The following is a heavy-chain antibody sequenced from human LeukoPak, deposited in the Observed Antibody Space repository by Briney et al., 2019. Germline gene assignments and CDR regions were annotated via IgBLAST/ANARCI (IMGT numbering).Heavy chain of an antibody. Sequence: SVKVSCKASGGTFSSYAISWVRQAPGQGLEWMGGIIPIFGTANYAQKFQGRVTITTDESTSTAYMELSSLRSEDTAVYYCARATYYDSSAYFFDYWGQGTLVTVSS. CDR1: GGTFSSYA. CDR3: ARATYYDSSAYFFDY. CDR2: IIPIFGTA. D-gene: IGHD3-22*01. J-gene: IGHJ4*02. V-gene: IGHV1-69*05.